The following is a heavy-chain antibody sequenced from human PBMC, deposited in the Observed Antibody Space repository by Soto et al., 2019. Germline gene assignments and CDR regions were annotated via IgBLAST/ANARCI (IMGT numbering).Heavy chain of an antibody. Sequence: QERLVESGGGVVQPGRSLRLSCAVSGFTFSDYAMHWVRQAPGKGLEWVALIWHDGLNEFYADSVMGRFTISRDISNNTLYLQMTSPISEDTAVYYCTKSRGDACQWSLGLVQGGQGTLVSVSS. J-gene: IGHJ4*02. D-gene: IGHD6-6*01. CDR3: TKSRGDACQWSLGLVQ. CDR2: IWHDGLNE. CDR1: GFTFSDYA. V-gene: IGHV3-33*08.